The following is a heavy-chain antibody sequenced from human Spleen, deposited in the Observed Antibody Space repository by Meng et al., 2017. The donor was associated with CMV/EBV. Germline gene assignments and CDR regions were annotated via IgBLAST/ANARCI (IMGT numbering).Heavy chain of an antibody. V-gene: IGHV3-23*01. D-gene: IGHD1-26*01. Sequence: GESLKISCAASGFTVSSNYMSWVRQAPGKGLEWVSAISGSGGSTYYADSVKGRFTISRDNSKNTLYLQMNSLRAEDTAVYYCAKVVLSGSYDYYGMDVWGQGTTVTVSS. J-gene: IGHJ6*02. CDR2: ISGSGGST. CDR3: AKVVLSGSYDYYGMDV. CDR1: GFTVSSNY.